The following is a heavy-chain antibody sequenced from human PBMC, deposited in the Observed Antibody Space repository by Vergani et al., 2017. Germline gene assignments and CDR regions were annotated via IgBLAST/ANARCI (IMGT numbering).Heavy chain of an antibody. CDR2: MYHSGST. CDR1: GGSMSGYY. CDR3: GRGADFYGVGSRLLDL. Sequence: QVRLQESGPGLVKPSETLSLTCSVSGGSMSGYYWSWIRQPPGKELEWIGYMYHSGSTNYNPSLETRVTISGDTSKNQFSLKLNSVTAADTAVYYCGRGADFYGVGSRLLDLWGQGILVTVSS. D-gene: IGHD3-10*01. J-gene: IGHJ5*02. V-gene: IGHV4-59*01.